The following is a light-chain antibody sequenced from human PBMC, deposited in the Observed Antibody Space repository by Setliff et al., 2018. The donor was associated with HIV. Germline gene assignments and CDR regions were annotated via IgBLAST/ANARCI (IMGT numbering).Light chain of an antibody. J-gene: IGKJ1*01. CDR3: QQYYSRPVT. CDR1: QSVNNN. Sequence: AIRMTQSPSSFSASTGDRVTITCRASQSVNNNLAWYQQKPGKAPKLLIHAASVLQGGVPSRFSGSGSETDFTFTIDCLQSEDYATYYCQQYYSRPVTFGQGTKVDIK. CDR2: AAS. V-gene: IGKV1-8*01.